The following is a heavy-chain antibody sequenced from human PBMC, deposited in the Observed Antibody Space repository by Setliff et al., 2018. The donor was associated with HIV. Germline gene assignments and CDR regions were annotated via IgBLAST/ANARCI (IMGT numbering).Heavy chain of an antibody. Sequence: SETLSLTCTVSGDSISTDYWTWIRQPPGKGLEWIGYIYNSASTSYNPSLKSRVTISVDTSKTQFSLKLSSVTAADTAVYYCARHSPSDYWGQGTLVTVSS. J-gene: IGHJ4*02. CDR3: ARHSPSDY. V-gene: IGHV4-59*08. CDR2: IYNSAST. CDR1: GDSISTDY.